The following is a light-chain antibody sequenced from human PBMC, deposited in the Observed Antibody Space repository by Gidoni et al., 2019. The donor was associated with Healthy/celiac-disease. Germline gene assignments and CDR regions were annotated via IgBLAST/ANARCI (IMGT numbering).Light chain of an antibody. CDR3: QAWDSSTQGV. Sequence: SYELTQPPSVSVSPGQTASITCSGDKLGDKYACWYQQKPGQSPVLVIYQDSKRPSGTPERFSGSNSGNTATLTISGTQAMDEADYYCQAWDSSTQGVFGTGTKVTVL. CDR2: QDS. J-gene: IGLJ1*01. CDR1: KLGDKY. V-gene: IGLV3-1*01.